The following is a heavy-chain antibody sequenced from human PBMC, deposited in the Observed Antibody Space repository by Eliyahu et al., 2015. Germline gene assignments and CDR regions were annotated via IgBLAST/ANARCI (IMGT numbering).Heavy chain of an antibody. J-gene: IGHJ4*02. D-gene: IGHD6-13*01. CDR1: GFXFPXHG. CDR3: ARESGGERSGLGSARFDY. Sequence: QVQLVESGGGVVQPGRSLRLSCAASGFXFPXHGIHWVRQAXGKGLEWVXVIWYDGSKEYFADSVKDRFTISRDDSKNTLYLQMNSLRAEDTAVYYCARESGGERSGLGSARFDYWGQGTPVTVSS. CDR2: IWYDGSKE. V-gene: IGHV3-33*01.